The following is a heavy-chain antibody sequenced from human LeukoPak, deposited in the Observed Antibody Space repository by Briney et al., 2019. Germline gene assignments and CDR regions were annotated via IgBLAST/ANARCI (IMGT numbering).Heavy chain of an antibody. Sequence: ASVKVSCKASGYTFTGYYMHWVRQAPGQGLEWMGWINPNSGGTNYAQKFQGRVTMTRDTSISTAYMELSSLRSEDTAVYYCARDKTDSNYYDSSGPNFDYWGQGALVTVSS. D-gene: IGHD3-22*01. V-gene: IGHV1-2*02. CDR3: ARDKTDSNYYDSSGPNFDY. CDR1: GYTFTGYY. J-gene: IGHJ4*02. CDR2: INPNSGGT.